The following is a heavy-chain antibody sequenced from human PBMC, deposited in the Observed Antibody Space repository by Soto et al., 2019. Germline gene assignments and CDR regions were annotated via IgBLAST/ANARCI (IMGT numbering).Heavy chain of an antibody. CDR2: FYYSGNT. Sequence: SETLSLTCTVSGGSISTSSYSWGWIRQPPGKGLEWIGTFYYSGNTYYNPSLKSRVTMSVDTSKNQFSLKLTSVTAADTAVYYCARHGSSWYWFDPWGQGTLVTVSS. J-gene: IGHJ5*02. D-gene: IGHD6-13*01. CDR1: GGSISTSSYS. CDR3: ARHGSSWYWFDP. V-gene: IGHV4-39*01.